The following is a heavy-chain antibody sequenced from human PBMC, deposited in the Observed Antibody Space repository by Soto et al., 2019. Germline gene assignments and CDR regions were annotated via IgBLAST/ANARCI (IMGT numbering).Heavy chain of an antibody. V-gene: IGHV4-31*03. Sequence: QVQLQESGPGLVRPSQTLSLTCTVSGGSINSGDSYWNWIRQHPEKGLEWIGYINCRGSTFYNPSLKSRIIISVDTSKNQFSLSLSSVTAADTAVYYCARDAPGVAPYWGQGTLVTVSS. J-gene: IGHJ4*02. CDR2: INCRGST. CDR3: ARDAPGVAPY. CDR1: GGSINSGDSY. D-gene: IGHD2-15*01.